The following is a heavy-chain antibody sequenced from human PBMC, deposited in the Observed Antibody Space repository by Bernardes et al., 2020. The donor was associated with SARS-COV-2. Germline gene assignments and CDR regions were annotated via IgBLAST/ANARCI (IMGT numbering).Heavy chain of an antibody. CDR2: ISSSSSYI. CDR3: ARAAVPHESSTYYPGY. J-gene: IGHJ4*02. CDR1: GFTFSSYS. D-gene: IGHD3-22*01. Sequence: GGSLRLSCAASGFTFSSYSMNWVRQAPGKGLEWVSSISSSSSYIYYADSVKGRFTISRDNAKNSLYLQMNSLRAEDTAVYYCARAAVPHESSTYYPGYWGQGTLVTVSS. V-gene: IGHV3-21*01.